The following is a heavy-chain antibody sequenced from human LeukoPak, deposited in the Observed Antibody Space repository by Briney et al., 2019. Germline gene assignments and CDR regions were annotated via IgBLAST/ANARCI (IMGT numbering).Heavy chain of an antibody. CDR1: GFTVTSSA. J-gene: IGHJ3*02. D-gene: IGHD2-2*01. Sequence: SVKVSCKASGFTVTSSAMQWVRQARGQRLEWIGWIVVGSGNTNYAQKFQERVTITRDMSTSTAYMELSSLRSEDTAVYYCVVVPAVGDAFDIWGQGTMVTVSS. V-gene: IGHV1-58*02. CDR3: VVVPAVGDAFDI. CDR2: IVVGSGNT.